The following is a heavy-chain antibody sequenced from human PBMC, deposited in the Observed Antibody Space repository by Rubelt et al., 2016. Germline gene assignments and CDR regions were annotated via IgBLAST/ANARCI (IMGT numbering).Heavy chain of an antibody. CDR1: GFTFSSYA. V-gene: IGHV3-23*01. D-gene: IGHD4-17*01. Sequence: EVQLLESGGGLVQPGGSLRLSCAASGFTFSSYAMSWVRQAPGKGLEWVSAISGSGGSTYYADSAKGRFTISRDNSKNTLYLQMNSLRAEDTAGYYCAKVPIRTVTSTFDYWGQGTLVTVSS. CDR2: ISGSGGST. CDR3: AKVPIRTVTSTFDY. J-gene: IGHJ4*02.